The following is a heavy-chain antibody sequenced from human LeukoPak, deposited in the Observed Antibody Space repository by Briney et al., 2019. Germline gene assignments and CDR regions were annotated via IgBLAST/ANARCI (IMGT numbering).Heavy chain of an antibody. CDR2: ISGSGANT. Sequence: PGGSLRLSCAASGFTFSTYAMSWVRQAPGKGLEWVSTISGSGANTYYADSVRGRFTISRDNSKNTLYLHMNSLRAEDTAVYYCAEERAGYTNPYYFDYWGQGTLVTVSP. CDR1: GFTFSTYA. D-gene: IGHD3-16*02. CDR3: AEERAGYTNPYYFDY. J-gene: IGHJ4*02. V-gene: IGHV3-23*01.